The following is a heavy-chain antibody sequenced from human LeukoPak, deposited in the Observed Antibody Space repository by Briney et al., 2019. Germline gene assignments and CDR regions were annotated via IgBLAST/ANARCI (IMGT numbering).Heavy chain of an antibody. Sequence: SETLSLTCTVSGGSISSYYWSWIRQPPGKGLEWIGYIYYSGSTNYNPSLKGRVTISVDTSKNQFSLKLSSVTAADTAVYYCARGGGSSWYRYFDYWGQGTLVTVSS. V-gene: IGHV4-59*01. CDR3: ARGGGSSWYRYFDY. CDR1: GGSISSYY. D-gene: IGHD6-13*01. CDR2: IYYSGST. J-gene: IGHJ4*02.